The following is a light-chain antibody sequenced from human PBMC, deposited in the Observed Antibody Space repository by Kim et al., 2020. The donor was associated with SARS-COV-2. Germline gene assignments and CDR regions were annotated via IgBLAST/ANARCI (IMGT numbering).Light chain of an antibody. CDR2: GSR. J-gene: IGLJ2*01. V-gene: IGLV1-44*01. CDR3: AAWDDSLNGRI. CDR1: TSNIGTNT. Sequence: QSVLTQPPSASGTPGQRVTISCSGGTSNIGTNTVNWYQHLPGAAPKLLIYGSRERPSGVPDRFSGSHSGTSASLAISGLQSEDEADYYCAAWDDSLNGRIFGGGTKVSVL.